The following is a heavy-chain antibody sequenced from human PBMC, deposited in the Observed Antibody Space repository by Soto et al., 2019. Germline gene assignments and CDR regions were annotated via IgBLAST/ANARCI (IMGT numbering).Heavy chain of an antibody. Sequence: PSQTLSLTCAISGDSVSSNGAGWNWIRQTPSRGLEWLGRTYYRSKWYFNYAVSVESRITINPDTSKNQFSLQLSSVTPDDTAVYYCARGSWDDVSGHYYMDVWGKGTTVTVSS. V-gene: IGHV6-1*01. CDR3: ARGSWDDVSGHYYMDV. CDR2: TYYRSKWYF. J-gene: IGHJ6*03. CDR1: GDSVSSNGAG. D-gene: IGHD1-1*01.